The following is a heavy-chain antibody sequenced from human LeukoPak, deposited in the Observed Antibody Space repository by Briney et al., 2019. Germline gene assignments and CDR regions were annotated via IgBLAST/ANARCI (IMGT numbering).Heavy chain of an antibody. CDR3: VVGGSPGY. Sequence: GGSLRLSCAASGLTFSAYKMHWVRQAPRKGLVWVSRISTDGYTTDYADFVQGRFTASRDNTKNTWSLEMNSLRAEDTAVYYCVVGGSPGYWGQGTLVTVSS. J-gene: IGHJ4*02. V-gene: IGHV3-74*01. CDR2: ISTDGYTT. D-gene: IGHD2-15*01. CDR1: GLTFSAYK.